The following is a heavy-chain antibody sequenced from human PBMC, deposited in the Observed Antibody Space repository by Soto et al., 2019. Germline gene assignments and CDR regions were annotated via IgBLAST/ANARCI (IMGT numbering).Heavy chain of an antibody. CDR3: ATERTDDYGDYRDYYYGMDV. CDR2: ISYDGSNK. Sequence: PVGSLRLSCAASGFTFSSYGMHWVRQAPGKGLEWVAVISYDGSNKYYADSVKGRFTISRDNSKNTLYLQMNSLRAEDTAVYYCATERTDDYGDYRDYYYGMDVWGQGTTVTVSS. J-gene: IGHJ6*02. V-gene: IGHV3-30*03. D-gene: IGHD4-17*01. CDR1: GFTFSSYG.